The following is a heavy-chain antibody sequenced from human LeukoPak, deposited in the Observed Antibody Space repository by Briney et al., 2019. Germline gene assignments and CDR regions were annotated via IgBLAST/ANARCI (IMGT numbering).Heavy chain of an antibody. D-gene: IGHD4-17*01. CDR3: AREPDYGDFALPDY. Sequence: ASVKVSCKASGYTFTGYYIHWVRQAPAQGLEWMGRINPNSGGTSYAQKFQGRVTVTRDTSITTAYMELSRLRSDDTAVYYCAREPDYGDFALPDYWGQGTRVTVSS. J-gene: IGHJ4*02. V-gene: IGHV1-2*02. CDR2: INPNSGGT. CDR1: GYTFTGYY.